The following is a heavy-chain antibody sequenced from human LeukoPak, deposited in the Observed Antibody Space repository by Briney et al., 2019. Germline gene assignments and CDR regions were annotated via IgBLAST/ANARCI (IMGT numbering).Heavy chain of an antibody. CDR2: ISSSSTYI. D-gene: IGHD6-19*01. CDR1: GFTFSSYS. J-gene: IGHJ4*02. CDR3: ARGGSTGWYSFDY. Sequence: GGSLRLSCAASGFTFSSYSMNWVRQAPGKGLEWVSSISSSSTYIYSADSVKGRFTISRDNAKNSLYLQMNSLRAEDTAVYYCARGGSTGWYSFDYWGQGTLVTVSS. V-gene: IGHV3-21*01.